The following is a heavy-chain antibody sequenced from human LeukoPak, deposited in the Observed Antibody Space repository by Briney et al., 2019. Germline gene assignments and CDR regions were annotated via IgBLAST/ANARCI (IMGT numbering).Heavy chain of an antibody. CDR2: INHSGST. CDR3: ARGSDGGNYAAH. V-gene: IGHV4-34*01. D-gene: IGHD4-23*01. J-gene: IGHJ4*02. CDR1: GGSFSGYH. Sequence: SETLSLTCAVYGGSFSGYHWSWIRQPPGKGLEWIGEINHSGSTKYNPSLKSRVTISVDTSKNQFSLKLRSVTAADTAVYYCARGSDGGNYAAHWGQGTLVTVSA.